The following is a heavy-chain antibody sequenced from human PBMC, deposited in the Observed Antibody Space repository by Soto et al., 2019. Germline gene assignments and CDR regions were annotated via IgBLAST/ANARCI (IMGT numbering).Heavy chain of an antibody. CDR3: ARGPYYDLILNYYYMDV. J-gene: IGHJ6*03. V-gene: IGHV4-59*08. D-gene: IGHD3-16*01. CDR1: GGSISGHY. CDR2: MYYSGST. Sequence: QVQLQESGPGLVKPSETLSLSCSVSGGSISGHYWSWVRQTPGKGLEWIGYMYYSGSTNYNPSLKSRVTISVDTSKNHFSLRPTSVTAADTAVYYCARGPYYDLILNYYYMDVWGKGTTVTVSS.